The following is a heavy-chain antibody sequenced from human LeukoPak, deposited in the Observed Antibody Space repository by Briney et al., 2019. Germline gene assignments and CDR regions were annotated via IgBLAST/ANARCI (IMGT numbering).Heavy chain of an antibody. CDR2: MNPNSGNT. Sequence: ASVKVSCKASGYTFTGYYMHWVRQAPGQGLEWMGWMNPNSGNTGYAQKFQGRVTMTRNTSISTAYMELSSLRSEGTAVYYCARVAGGWFDDYWGQGTLVTVSS. CDR1: GYTFTGYY. CDR3: ARVAGGWFDDY. V-gene: IGHV1-8*02. D-gene: IGHD3-10*01. J-gene: IGHJ4*02.